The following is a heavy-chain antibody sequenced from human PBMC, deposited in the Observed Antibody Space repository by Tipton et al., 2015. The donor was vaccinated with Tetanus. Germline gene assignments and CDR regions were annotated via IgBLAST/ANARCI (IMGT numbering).Heavy chain of an antibody. V-gene: IGHV4-4*07. D-gene: IGHD2-15*01. Sequence: TLSLTCSVSGGSMSRYCWTWIRQPAGKGLEWIGRIYISGSTNYNPSLKSRVTMSLDTSKNQFSLEVSSVTAADTAVYYCARSLGYSHYFDSWGQGTLVTVSS. J-gene: IGHJ4*02. CDR1: GGSMSRYC. CDR2: IYISGST. CDR3: ARSLGYSHYFDS.